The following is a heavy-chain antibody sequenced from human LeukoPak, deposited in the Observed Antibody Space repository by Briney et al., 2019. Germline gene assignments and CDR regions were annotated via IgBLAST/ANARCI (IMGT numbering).Heavy chain of an antibody. Sequence: SETLSLTCTVSGGSINSRSYYWAWIRQPPGKGLEWIGTIYFTESTYYNPSLKSRVTISVDTSKNQFSLKLSSVTAADTAVYYCARSRYYYDSSGYYMEATHNWFDPWGQGTLVTVS. CDR2: IYFTEST. D-gene: IGHD3-22*01. CDR1: GGSINSRSYY. V-gene: IGHV4-39*07. CDR3: ARSRYYYDSSGYYMEATHNWFDP. J-gene: IGHJ5*02.